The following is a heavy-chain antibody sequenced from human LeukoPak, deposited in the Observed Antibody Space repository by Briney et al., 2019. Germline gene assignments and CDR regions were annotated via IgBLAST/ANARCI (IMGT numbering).Heavy chain of an antibody. CDR2: RNGGST. J-gene: IGHJ4*02. CDR3: ARVQGYCSSTSCYFDY. D-gene: IGHD2-2*01. CDR1: GFTFDDYG. Sequence: AGGSLRLSCAASGFTFDDYGMSWVRQAPGKGLEWVSGRNGGSTGYADSVKGRFTISRDNAKNSPYLQMNSLGAEDTALYYCARVQGYCSSTSCYFDYWGQGTLVTVSS. V-gene: IGHV3-20*04.